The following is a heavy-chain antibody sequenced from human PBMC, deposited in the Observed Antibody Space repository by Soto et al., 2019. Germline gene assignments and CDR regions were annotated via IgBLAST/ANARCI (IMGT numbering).Heavy chain of an antibody. J-gene: IGHJ5*02. D-gene: IGHD6-25*01. CDR3: TTLRLDP. V-gene: IGHV1-2*02. Sequence: ASVKVSCKASGYTFTGYYMNWVRQAPGQGLEWMGWINPNNGGTKYAQKFQDRVTMTRDTSINTAYMELSRLTSDDTAVYYCTTLRLDPWGQGTLVAVSS. CDR1: GYTFTGYY. CDR2: INPNNGGT.